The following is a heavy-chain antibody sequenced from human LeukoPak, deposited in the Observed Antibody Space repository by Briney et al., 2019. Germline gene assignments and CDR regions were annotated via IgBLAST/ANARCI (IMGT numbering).Heavy chain of an antibody. V-gene: IGHV3-11*04. CDR2: ISSSGSTI. Sequence: LSLTCTVSGYSISSGYYWGWIRQSPGKGLEWVSYISSSGSTIYYADSVKGRFTISRDNAKNSLYLQMNSLRAEDTAVYYCARERTYYYDSSGHIDYWGQGTLVTVSS. D-gene: IGHD3-22*01. J-gene: IGHJ4*02. CDR1: GYSISSGYY. CDR3: ARERTYYYDSSGHIDY.